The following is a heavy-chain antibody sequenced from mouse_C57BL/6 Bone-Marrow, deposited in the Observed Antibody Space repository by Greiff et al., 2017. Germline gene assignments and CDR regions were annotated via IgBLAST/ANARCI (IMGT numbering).Heavy chain of an antibody. D-gene: IGHD2-4*01. CDR3: AREDYDYYRYYYAMDY. J-gene: IGHJ4*01. CDR2: INPNYGTT. V-gene: IGHV1-39*01. Sequence: EVKLVESGPELVKPGASVKISCKASGYSFTDYNMNWVKQSNGKSLEWIGVINPNYGTTSYNQKFKGKATLTVDQSSSAAYMQLNNLTSENCAVYYCAREDYDYYRYYYAMDYWGQGTSVTVSS. CDR1: GYSFTDYN.